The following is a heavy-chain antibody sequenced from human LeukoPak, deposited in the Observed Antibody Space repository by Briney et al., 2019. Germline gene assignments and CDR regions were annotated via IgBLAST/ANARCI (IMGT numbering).Heavy chain of an antibody. D-gene: IGHD3-22*01. CDR2: ISSSSSYI. V-gene: IGHV3-21*01. Sequence: GGSLRLSCAASGFTFSSYSMNWVRQAPGKGLEWVSSISSSSSYIYYADSVKGRFTISRDNAKNSLYLQMTSLRAEDTAVYYCARRYYDSSGYFDYWGQGTLVTVSS. J-gene: IGHJ4*02. CDR1: GFTFSSYS. CDR3: ARRYYDSSGYFDY.